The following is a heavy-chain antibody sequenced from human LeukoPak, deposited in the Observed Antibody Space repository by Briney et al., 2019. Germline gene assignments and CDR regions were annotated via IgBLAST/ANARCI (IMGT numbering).Heavy chain of an antibody. CDR1: GYTFTGYY. CDR2: INPNSGGT. D-gene: IGHD3-10*01. Sequence: GASVKVSCKASGYTFTGYYMHWVRQAPGQGLEWMGWINPNSGGTNYAQKFQGRVTMTRDTSISTAYMELSRLRSDDTAVYYCARYRGFGELKTYYYGMDVWGQGTTVTVSS. V-gene: IGHV1-2*02. CDR3: ARYRGFGELKTYYYGMDV. J-gene: IGHJ6*02.